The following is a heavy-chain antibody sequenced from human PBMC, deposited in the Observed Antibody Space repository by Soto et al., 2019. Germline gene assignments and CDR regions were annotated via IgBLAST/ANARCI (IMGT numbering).Heavy chain of an antibody. V-gene: IGHV1-69*13. CDR1: GGASITFG. J-gene: IGHJ4*02. Sequence: SGKVSCKASGGASITFGISWVRQAPGQGLEWMGGIIPFFGTARYSQKFEDRITITADESTNTVYMDLRSLTSEDTAIYYCAKSAPMDAGDKYYYDFWGQGALVTVSS. CDR3: AKSAPMDAGDKYYYDF. CDR2: IIPFFGTA. D-gene: IGHD4-17*01.